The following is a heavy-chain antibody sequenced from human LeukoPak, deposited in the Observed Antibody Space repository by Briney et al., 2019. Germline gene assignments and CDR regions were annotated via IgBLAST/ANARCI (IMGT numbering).Heavy chain of an antibody. Sequence: GGSLRLSCAAPGFTFSSYAMYWVRQAPGKGLEWVAVMSYDGSNKNYADSVKGRFTISRDNSKNTLYLQMNSLRAEDTAVYYCARAYRSIALDYWGQGTLVTVSS. J-gene: IGHJ4*02. CDR2: MSYDGSNK. CDR1: GFTFSSYA. D-gene: IGHD2/OR15-2a*01. V-gene: IGHV3-30*04. CDR3: ARAYRSIALDY.